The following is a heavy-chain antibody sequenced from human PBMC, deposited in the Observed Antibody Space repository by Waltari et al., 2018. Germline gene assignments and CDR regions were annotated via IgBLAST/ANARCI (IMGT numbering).Heavy chain of an antibody. CDR1: GYTPTDLS. V-gene: IGHV1-24*01. CDR2: VDPEDGET. CDR3: ATAAIGYCSSTSCKEWDY. D-gene: IGHD2-2*01. J-gene: IGHJ4*02. Sequence: QVQLVQSGAEVKKPGASVTVSCKVSGYTPTDLSMHWVRQAPGNGLEWMGGVDPEDGETIYAQKFQGRVTMTEDTSTDTAYMELSSLRSEDTAVYYCATAAIGYCSSTSCKEWDYWGQGTLVTVSS.